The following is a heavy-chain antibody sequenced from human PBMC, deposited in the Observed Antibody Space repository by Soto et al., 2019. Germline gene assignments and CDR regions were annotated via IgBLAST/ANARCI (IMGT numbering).Heavy chain of an antibody. D-gene: IGHD6-13*01. J-gene: IGHJ4*02. CDR1: GFTFSSYA. V-gene: IGHV3-30-3*01. CDR2: ISYDGSNK. Sequence: SLRLSCAASGFTFSSYAMHWVRQAPGKGLEWVAVISYDGSNKYYADSVKGRFTISRNNSKNTLYLQMNSLRAEDTAVYYCARLQPSTRWYYFAYSGQGTLVTVSS. CDR3: ARLQPSTRWYYFAY.